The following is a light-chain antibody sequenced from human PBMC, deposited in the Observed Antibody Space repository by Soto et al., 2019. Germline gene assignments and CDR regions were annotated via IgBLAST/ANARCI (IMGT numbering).Light chain of an antibody. J-gene: IGKJ5*01. V-gene: IGKV3D-15*01. CDR1: QSVNSK. Sequence: EIVMTQSPATLSVSPGERATLSCRASQSVNSKLAWYQQKPGQAPRLLIYGSSTRATGVPARFSGSGSGTEFTLTISSLQSEDFAAYYCHQYDNWPPITFGQGTRLEIK. CDR3: HQYDNWPPIT. CDR2: GSS.